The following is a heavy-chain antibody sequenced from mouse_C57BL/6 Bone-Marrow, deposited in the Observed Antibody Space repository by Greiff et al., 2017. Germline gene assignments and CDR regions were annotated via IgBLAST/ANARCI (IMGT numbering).Heavy chain of an antibody. J-gene: IGHJ1*03. V-gene: IGHV1-64*01. CDR1: GYTFTSYW. Sequence: QVQLQQSGAELVKPGASVKLSCKASGYTFTSYWMHWVKQRPGQGLEWIGMIHPNSGNTNYNEKFKSKATLTVDKSSSTAYMQLSSLTSEDSAVFYWARERVTAVWYFDVWGTGTTVTVSS. CDR2: IHPNSGNT. CDR3: ARERVTAVWYFDV. D-gene: IGHD2-2*01.